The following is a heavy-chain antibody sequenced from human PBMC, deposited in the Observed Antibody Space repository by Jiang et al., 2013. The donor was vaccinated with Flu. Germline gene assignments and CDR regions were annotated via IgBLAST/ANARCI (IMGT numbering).Heavy chain of an antibody. CDR3: ARVRTPRGKYYGMDV. J-gene: IGHJ6*02. CDR2: IHSSGSA. D-gene: IGHD3-16*01. V-gene: IGHV4-31*03. CDR1: GGSVSSSDDY. Sequence: GLVKPSQTLSLTCSVSGGSVSSSDDYWSWIRQHPGKGLEWIGYIHSSGSANYNPSLKSRVTISVDKSKNQFFLKLSSVTAADTAVYYCARVRTPRGKYYGMDVWGQGTTVTVSS.